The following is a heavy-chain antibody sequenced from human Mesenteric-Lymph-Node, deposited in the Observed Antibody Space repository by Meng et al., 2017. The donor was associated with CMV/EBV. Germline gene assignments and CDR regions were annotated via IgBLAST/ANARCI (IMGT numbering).Heavy chain of an antibody. CDR1: GYN. CDR3: ARVGGYDFWSGYSGYYYGMDV. V-gene: IGHV4-34*01. J-gene: IGHJ6*02. D-gene: IGHD3-3*01. Sequence: GYNWSWIRQPAGKGLEWIGEINHSGSTNYNPYLKKRVTISVDTSKNQFSLKLSPVTAADTAVYYCARVGGYDFWSGYSGYYYGMDVWGQGTTVTASS. CDR2: INHSGST.